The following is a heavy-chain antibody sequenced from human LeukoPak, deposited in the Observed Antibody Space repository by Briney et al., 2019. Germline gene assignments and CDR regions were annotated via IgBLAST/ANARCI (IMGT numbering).Heavy chain of an antibody. CDR3: ARGQGIAALNWFDP. D-gene: IGHD6-6*01. Sequence: SQTLSLTCTVSGGSISTYYWSWIRQPPGKGLEWIGYIYYSGSTNYNPSLKSRVSISVDMSKNQFSLKLSSVTAMDTAVYYCARGQGIAALNWFDPWGQGTLVTVSS. CDR1: GGSISTYY. V-gene: IGHV4-59*01. J-gene: IGHJ5*02. CDR2: IYYSGST.